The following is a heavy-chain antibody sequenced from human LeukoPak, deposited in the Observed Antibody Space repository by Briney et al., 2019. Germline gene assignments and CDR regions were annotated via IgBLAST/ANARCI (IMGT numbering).Heavy chain of an antibody. CDR1: GYTFTSYY. V-gene: IGHV1-46*01. CDR3: ARAPRYYDFWSGYYPLPFDY. D-gene: IGHD3-3*01. J-gene: IGHJ4*02. CDR2: INPSGGST. Sequence: ASVKVSCKASGYTFTSYYMHWVRQAPGQGLEWMGIINPSGGSTSYAQKFQGRVTMTRDTSTSTVYMELSSLRSEDTAVYYCARAPRYYDFWSGYYPLPFDYWGQGTLVTVSS.